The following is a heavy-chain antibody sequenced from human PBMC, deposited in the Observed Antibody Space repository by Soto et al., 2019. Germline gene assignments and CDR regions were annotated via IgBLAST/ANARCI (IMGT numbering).Heavy chain of an antibody. CDR2: ISYDGSSE. CDR3: ANFGRVTGGYSYGTFDY. D-gene: IGHD5-18*01. V-gene: IGHV3-30*18. J-gene: IGHJ4*02. CDR1: GFTFSIYG. Sequence: QVQLVESGGGVVQPGRSLRLSCAASGFTFSIYGMHWVRQAPGKGLEWVAVISYDGSSEYFADSVKGRFTISRDNSKNTLYLQMNSLRAEDTAMYYCANFGRVTGGYSYGTFDYWGQGTLVTVSS.